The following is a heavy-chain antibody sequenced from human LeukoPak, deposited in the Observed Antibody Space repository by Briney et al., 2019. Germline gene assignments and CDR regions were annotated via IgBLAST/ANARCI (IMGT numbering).Heavy chain of an antibody. J-gene: IGHJ4*02. V-gene: IGHV5-10-1*01. CDR2: IDPSDSYT. D-gene: IGHD6-19*01. Sequence: GESLKISCKGSGYSFTSYWISWVRQMPGKGLEWMGRIDPSDSYTNYSPSFQGHVTISADKSTSTAYLQWSSLKAPDTAMYYCARLGLAVAGNRTVDYWGQGTLVTVSS. CDR3: ARLGLAVAGNRTVDY. CDR1: GYSFTSYW.